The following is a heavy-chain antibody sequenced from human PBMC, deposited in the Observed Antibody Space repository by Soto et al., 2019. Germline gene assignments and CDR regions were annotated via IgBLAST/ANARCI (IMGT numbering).Heavy chain of an antibody. D-gene: IGHD2-2*01. CDR2: IYYSGST. CDR3: ARGYCSSTSCYGVAVFRWFDP. CDR1: GGSISSGDYY. J-gene: IGHJ5*02. Sequence: QVQLQESGPGLVKPSQTLSLTCTVSGGSISSGDYYWSWIRQPPGKGLEWIWYIYYSGSTYYNPSLKSRVTISVDTSKNQFSLKLSSVTAADTAVYYCARGYCSSTSCYGVAVFRWFDPWGQGTLVTVSS. V-gene: IGHV4-30-4*01.